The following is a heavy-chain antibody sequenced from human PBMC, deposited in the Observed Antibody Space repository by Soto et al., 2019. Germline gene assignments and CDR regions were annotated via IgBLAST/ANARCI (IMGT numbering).Heavy chain of an antibody. D-gene: IGHD4-17*01. CDR2: IIPIFGTA. J-gene: IGHJ4*02. Sequence: ASVKVSCXASGGTFSSYAISWVRQAPGQGLEWMGGIIPIFGTANYAQKFQGRVTITADESTSTAYMELSSLRSEDTAVYYCARGYDYGARFDYWGQGTLVTVSS. CDR3: ARGYDYGARFDY. CDR1: GGTFSSYA. V-gene: IGHV1-69*13.